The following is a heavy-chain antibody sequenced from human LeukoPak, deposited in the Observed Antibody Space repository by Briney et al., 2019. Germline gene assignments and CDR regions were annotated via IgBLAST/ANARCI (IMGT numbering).Heavy chain of an antibody. V-gene: IGHV4-38-2*02. Sequence: PSETLSLTCTVSGYSISSSYYWGWIRQPPGKGLEWIGSIYYSGSTYYNPSLKSRVTISVDTSKNQFSLKLSSVTAADTAVYYCARRAYGDYVHWGQGTLVTVSS. CDR2: IYYSGST. CDR1: GYSISSSYY. CDR3: ARRAYGDYVH. D-gene: IGHD4-17*01. J-gene: IGHJ4*02.